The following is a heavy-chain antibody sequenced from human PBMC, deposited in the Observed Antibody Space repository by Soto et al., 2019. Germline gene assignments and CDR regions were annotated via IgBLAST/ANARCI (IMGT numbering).Heavy chain of an antibody. CDR2: ISAYNGNT. CDR1: GYTFTSYG. D-gene: IGHD2-15*01. J-gene: IGHJ6*02. V-gene: IGHV1-18*01. Sequence: ASVKVSCKASGYTFTSYGISWVRQAPGQGLEWMGWISAYNGNTNYAQKLQGRVTMTTDTSTSTVYMELRSLRSDDTAVYYCARDISAVLGSYMDVWGQGTTVTVSS. CDR3: ARDISAVLGSYMDV.